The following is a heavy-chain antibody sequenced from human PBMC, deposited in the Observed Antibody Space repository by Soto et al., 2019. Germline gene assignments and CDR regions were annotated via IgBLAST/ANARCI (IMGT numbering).Heavy chain of an antibody. J-gene: IGHJ4*02. D-gene: IGHD4-17*01. CDR2: IYWNDDK. CDR1: GFSLSTSGVG. CDR3: AHRPGHDYGDYVAGYIFDL. Sequence: QITLKESGPTLVNPTQPLTLTCTFSGFSLSTSGVGVGWTRQPPGKALERLALIYWNDDKRYSPSLKSRLTITKDTSKYQVVLTMTNMDPVDPATYYCAHRPGHDYGDYVAGYIFDLRGQGTL. V-gene: IGHV2-5*01.